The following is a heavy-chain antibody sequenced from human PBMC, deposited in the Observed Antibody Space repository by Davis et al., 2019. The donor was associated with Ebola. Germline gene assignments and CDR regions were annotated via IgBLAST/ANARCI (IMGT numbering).Heavy chain of an antibody. CDR3: ARYGPAAGTFLDS. V-gene: IGHV3-53*01. D-gene: IGHD6-13*01. Sequence: PGGSLRLSCAASGFTFSSYAMSWVRQAPGKGLEWVSVIYSGGSTYYADSVKGRFTVSRDSSKNTLYLQMNSLIAEDTALYYCARYGPAAGTFLDSWGQGTLVTVSS. J-gene: IGHJ4*02. CDR1: GFTFSSYA. CDR2: IYSGGST.